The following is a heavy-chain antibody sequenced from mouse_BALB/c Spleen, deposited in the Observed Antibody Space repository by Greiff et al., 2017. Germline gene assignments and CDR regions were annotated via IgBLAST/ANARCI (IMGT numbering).Heavy chain of an antibody. V-gene: IGHV3-6*02. D-gene: IGHD5-5*01. Sequence: EVQLQESGPGLVKPSQSLSLTCSVTGYSITSGYYWNWIRQFPGNKLEWMGYISYDGSNNYNPSLKNRISITRDTSKNQFFLKLNSVTTEDTATYYCARDYPLDYWGQGTTLTVSS. CDR1: GYSITSGYY. J-gene: IGHJ2*01. CDR2: ISYDGSN. CDR3: ARDYPLDY.